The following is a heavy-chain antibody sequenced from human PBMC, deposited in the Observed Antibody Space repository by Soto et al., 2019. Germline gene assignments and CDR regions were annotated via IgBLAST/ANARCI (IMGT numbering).Heavy chain of an antibody. CDR1: GGTFSSYA. J-gene: IGHJ5*02. D-gene: IGHD3-10*01. CDR3: ARPGGRDYYYGSGSYYNWFDP. Sequence: ASVKVSCKASGGTFSSYAISWVRQAPGQGLEWMGGIIPIFGTANYAQKFQGRVTITADESTSTAYMELSSLRSEDTAVYYCARPGGRDYYYGSGSYYNWFDPWGQGTLVTVSS. V-gene: IGHV1-69*13. CDR2: IIPIFGTA.